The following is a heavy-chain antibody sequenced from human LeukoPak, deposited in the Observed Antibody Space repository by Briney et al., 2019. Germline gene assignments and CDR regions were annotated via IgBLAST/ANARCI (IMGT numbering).Heavy chain of an antibody. V-gene: IGHV4-39*01. CDR2: IYYSGTT. Sequence: PSETLSLTCTVSGGSISSNSYYWGWIRQPPGKGLEWIGTIYYSGTTYYNPSLKSRVSISVDRSKNQFSLKLTSVTAADTAVYXCAXHSGSFYGQYDYWGQGTLVTVSS. CDR1: GGSISSNSYY. CDR3: AXHSGSFYGQYDY. J-gene: IGHJ4*02. D-gene: IGHD1-26*01.